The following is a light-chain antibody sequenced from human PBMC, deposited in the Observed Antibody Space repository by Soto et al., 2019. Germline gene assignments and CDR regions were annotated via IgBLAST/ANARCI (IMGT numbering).Light chain of an antibody. J-gene: IGKJ2*01. V-gene: IGKV1-13*02. CDR1: QGISSA. CDR3: QQFDRYPYT. CDR2: DAS. Sequence: AIQLTQSPSSLSASVGDRVAITCRASQGISSALAWYQQKPGKTPKVLIYDASSLESGVPSRFSGSGSGTDFTLTISSLQPEDFATYYCQQFDRYPYTFGQGTKLEIK.